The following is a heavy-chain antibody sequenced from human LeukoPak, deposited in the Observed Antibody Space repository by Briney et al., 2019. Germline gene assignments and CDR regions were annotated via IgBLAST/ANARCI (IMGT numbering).Heavy chain of an antibody. CDR3: ARDKGTSYPSSFDY. Sequence: GGSLRLSCAASGFTFSNYAMSWVRQAPGKGLEWVSYISSSGSTIYYADSVKGRFTISRDNAKNSLYLQMNSLRAEDTAVYYCARDKGTSYPSSFDYWGQGTLVTVSS. J-gene: IGHJ4*02. V-gene: IGHV3-48*04. D-gene: IGHD6-6*01. CDR2: ISSSGSTI. CDR1: GFTFSNYA.